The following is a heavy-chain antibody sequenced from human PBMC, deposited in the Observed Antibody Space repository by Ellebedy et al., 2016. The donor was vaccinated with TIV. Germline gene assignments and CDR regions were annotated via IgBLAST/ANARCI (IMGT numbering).Heavy chain of an antibody. D-gene: IGHD1-26*01. CDR1: GGSIDISTYY. J-gene: IGHJ6*02. CDR2: IYYSGTT. CDR3: ARHGTVGPTAYYYYSGLDV. V-gene: IGHV4-39*01. Sequence: MPSETLSLTCNVSGGSIDISTYYWAWIRQPPGEGLEWIGSIYYSGTTYYNPSLKSRVTISADTPKNQFSLRLKSVTAADTATYFCARHGTVGPTAYYYYSGLDVWGLGTTVTVSS.